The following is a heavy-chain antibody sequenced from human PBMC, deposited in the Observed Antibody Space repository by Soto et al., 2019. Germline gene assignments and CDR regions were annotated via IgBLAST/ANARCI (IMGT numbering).Heavy chain of an antibody. CDR2: IYPGDSDT. CDR1: CYEFICFW. J-gene: IGHJ6*03. V-gene: IGHV5-51*01. Sequence: RECLKVPGKGSCYEFICFWVGGVAQMSGKGLEWMGIIYPGDSDTRYSPSFQGQVTISADKSISTAYLQWSSLKASDTAMYYCARTHSYYYYMDVWGKGTTVTVSS. CDR3: ARTHSYYYYMDV.